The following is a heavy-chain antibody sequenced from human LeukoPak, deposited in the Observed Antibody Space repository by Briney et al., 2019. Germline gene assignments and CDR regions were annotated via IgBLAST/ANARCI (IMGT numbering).Heavy chain of an antibody. CDR1: GDSVSSNSAA. CDR3: ARSGPMYYDFWSGYCEFDY. D-gene: IGHD3-3*01. J-gene: IGHJ4*02. CDR2: TYYRSKWYN. Sequence: SQTLSLTCAISGDSVSSNSAAWNWIRQSPSRGLEWLGRTYYRSKWYNDYAVSVKSRTTINPDTSKNQFSLQLNSVTPEDTAVYYCARSGPMYYDFWSGYCEFDYWGQGTLVTVSS. V-gene: IGHV6-1*01.